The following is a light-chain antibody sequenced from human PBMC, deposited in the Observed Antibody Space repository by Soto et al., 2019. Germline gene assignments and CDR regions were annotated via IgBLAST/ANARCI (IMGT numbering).Light chain of an antibody. CDR3: QESYTTPAVS. CDR2: ATS. V-gene: IGKV1-39*01. Sequence: DIQITQSPSSRSASLGDRVTISCRASQNIDNYLNWYQQKPGKAPKLLIYATSTLQSGVPSRFSGSGSGTEFTLTISSLQAEDFATYFCQESYTTPAVSFGGGTKVDIK. J-gene: IGKJ4*01. CDR1: QNIDNY.